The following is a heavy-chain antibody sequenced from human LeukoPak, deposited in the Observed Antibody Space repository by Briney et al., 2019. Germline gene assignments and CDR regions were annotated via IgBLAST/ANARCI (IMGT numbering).Heavy chain of an antibody. CDR2: ISSSSYI. D-gene: IGHD6-13*01. Sequence: PGGSLRLSCAASGFTFSSYSMNWVRQAPGEGLEWVSSISSSSYIYYADSVKGRFTISRDNAKNSLYLQMNSLRAEDTAVYYCARGEGYSSFYDYWGQGTLVTVSS. V-gene: IGHV3-21*01. CDR3: ARGEGYSSFYDY. J-gene: IGHJ4*02. CDR1: GFTFSSYS.